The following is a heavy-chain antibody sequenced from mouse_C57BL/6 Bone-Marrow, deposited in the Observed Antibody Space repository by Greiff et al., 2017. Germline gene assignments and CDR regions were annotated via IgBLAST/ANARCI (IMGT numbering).Heavy chain of an antibody. J-gene: IGHJ1*03. CDR3: TREGWYHWYFDV. Sequence: EVKLVESGEGLVKPGGSLKLSCAASGFTFSSYAMSWVRQTPEKRLEWVAYISSGGDYIYYADTVKGRFTISRDNARNTLYLQMSSLKSEDTAMYYCTREGWYHWYFDVWGTGTTVTVSS. CDR2: ISSGGDYI. CDR1: GFTFSSYA. D-gene: IGHD2-1*01. V-gene: IGHV5-9-1*02.